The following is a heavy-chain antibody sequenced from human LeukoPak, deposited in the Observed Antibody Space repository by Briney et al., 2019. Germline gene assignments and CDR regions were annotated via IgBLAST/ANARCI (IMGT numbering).Heavy chain of an antibody. CDR2: IYYSGST. D-gene: IGHD4-17*01. V-gene: IGHV4-59*08. CDR3: ARRVATVTSYNWFDP. Sequence: SETLSLTCTVSGGSISSYDWSWIRQPPGKGLEWIGYIYYSGSTNYNPSLKSRVTISVDTSKNQFSLKLSSVTTADTAVYYCARRVATVTSYNWFDPWGQGTLVTVSS. CDR1: GGSISSYD. J-gene: IGHJ5*02.